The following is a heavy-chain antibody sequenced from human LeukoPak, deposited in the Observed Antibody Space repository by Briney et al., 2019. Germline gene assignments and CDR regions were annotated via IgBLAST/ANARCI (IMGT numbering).Heavy chain of an antibody. CDR3: ARLSGRIDY. V-gene: IGHV4-30-2*01. Sequence: SETLSLTCTVSGGSISSGGYYWSWIRQPPGKGLEWIGEINHSGSTNYNPSLKSRVTISVDTSKNQFSLKLSSVTAADTAVYYCARLSGRIDYWGQGTLVTVSS. D-gene: IGHD3-10*01. CDR1: GGSISSGGYY. J-gene: IGHJ4*02. CDR2: INHSGST.